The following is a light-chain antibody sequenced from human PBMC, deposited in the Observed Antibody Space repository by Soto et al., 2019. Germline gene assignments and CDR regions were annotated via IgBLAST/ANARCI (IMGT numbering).Light chain of an antibody. J-gene: IGKJ1*01. CDR2: ATS. CDR1: RSVTNTY. Sequence: VLTQSPATLSLSAGERATLSCRASRSVTNTYLSWYQHKPGQAPRLLLYATSTRAAAISARFSGSGSGTDFTLTIETLEPEDVAVYYCQHYGDSPTLGRGTKVDIK. CDR3: QHYGDSPT. V-gene: IGKV3-20*01.